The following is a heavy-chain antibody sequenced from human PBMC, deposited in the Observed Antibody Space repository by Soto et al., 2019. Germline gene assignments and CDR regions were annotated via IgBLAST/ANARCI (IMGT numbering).Heavy chain of an antibody. Sequence: SEILSLTCTVSGGSISSYYWSWIRQPPGKGLEWIGYIYYSGSTNYNPSLKSRVTISVDTSKNQFSLKLSSVTAADTAVYYCARRMPGTTGTTIQGLGGGHDAFDIWGQGTMVTVSS. V-gene: IGHV4-59*08. CDR1: GGSISSYY. D-gene: IGHD1-1*01. CDR3: ARRMPGTTGTTIQGLGGGHDAFDI. CDR2: IYYSGST. J-gene: IGHJ3*02.